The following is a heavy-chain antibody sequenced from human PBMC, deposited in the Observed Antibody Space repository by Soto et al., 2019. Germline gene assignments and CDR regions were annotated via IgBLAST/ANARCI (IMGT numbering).Heavy chain of an antibody. Sequence: PSETLSLTCAVYGGSFSGYYWSWIRQPPGKGLEWIGEINHSGSTNYNPSLKSRVTISVDTSKNQFSLKLSSVTAADTAVYYCARSIAVAGTWAVSRTYYFDYWGQGTLVTVSS. CDR3: ARSIAVAGTWAVSRTYYFDY. V-gene: IGHV4-34*01. J-gene: IGHJ4*02. CDR1: GGSFSGYY. CDR2: INHSGST. D-gene: IGHD6-19*01.